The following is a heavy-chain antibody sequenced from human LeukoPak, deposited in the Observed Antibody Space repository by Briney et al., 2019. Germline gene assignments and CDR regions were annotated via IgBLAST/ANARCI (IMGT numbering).Heavy chain of an antibody. Sequence: GASVKVSCKASGGTFSSYGISWVRQAPGQGLEWMGGIIPIFGTANYAQKFQGRVTITADESTSTAYMELSSLRSEDTAVYYCASLIRKFSGSYYGYWGQGTLVTVSS. J-gene: IGHJ4*02. CDR3: ASLIRKFSGSYYGY. CDR2: IIPIFGTA. V-gene: IGHV1-69*13. CDR1: GGTFSSYG. D-gene: IGHD1-26*01.